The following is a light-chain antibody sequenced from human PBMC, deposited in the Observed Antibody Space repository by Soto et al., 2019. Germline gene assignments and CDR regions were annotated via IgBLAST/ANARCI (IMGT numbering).Light chain of an antibody. CDR3: QHYDDFYWT. V-gene: IGKV1-5*01. Sequence: DIEMTQSPSTLSASVGDRVTITCRASQRINRWLAWYQQKPGKAPKILIYDASTLQNGVPSRFSGSGSGTEFTLTISSLQPDDLATYYCQHYDDFYWTFGQGTKVEIK. J-gene: IGKJ1*01. CDR2: DAS. CDR1: QRINRW.